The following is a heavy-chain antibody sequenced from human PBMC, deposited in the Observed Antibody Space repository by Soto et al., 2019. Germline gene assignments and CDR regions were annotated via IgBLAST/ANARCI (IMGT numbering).Heavy chain of an antibody. CDR1: GGSFSDYY. J-gene: IGHJ6*02. Sequence: QVQLQQWGAGLLKTSETLSLTCAVYGGSFSDYYWTWIRQPPGKGLEWIGEINQSGSTNYRPSLXXRXTMSVATSKTQFSLKMSSVTAADTAVYYCVCSSSDYFYGMDVWGQGTTVTVSS. CDR3: VCSSSDYFYGMDV. D-gene: IGHD6-6*01. CDR2: INQSGST. V-gene: IGHV4-34*01.